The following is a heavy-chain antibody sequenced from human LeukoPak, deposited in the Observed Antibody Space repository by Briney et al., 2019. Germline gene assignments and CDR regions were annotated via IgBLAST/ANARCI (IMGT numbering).Heavy chain of an antibody. CDR3: ARGEDAAMITGGYNWFDP. CDR1: GFAFSTYS. V-gene: IGHV3-21*01. D-gene: IGHD5-18*01. CDR2: ISSSNTYI. J-gene: IGHJ5*02. Sequence: GGSLRLSCAASGFAFSTYSMNWVRQAPGKGLEWVSSISSSNTYIYYVDSVEGRFTISRDNAKNSLFLQMNSLRAEDTAVYYCARGEDAAMITGGYNWFDPWGQGTLVTVSS.